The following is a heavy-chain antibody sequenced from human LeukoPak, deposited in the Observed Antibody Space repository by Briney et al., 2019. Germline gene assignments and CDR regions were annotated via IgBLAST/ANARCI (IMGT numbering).Heavy chain of an antibody. D-gene: IGHD4-23*01. J-gene: IGHJ4*02. Sequence: SETLSLTCTVSDDSISDYYRGWIRQPPGKGLEWIGYFHNSGTSTYNPSLKSRVTISADTSKNQFSLKLNSLTTADTAVYYCAGHILGGNFDSWGQGTLVTVSS. CDR1: DDSISDYY. CDR2: FHNSGTS. V-gene: IGHV4-59*01. CDR3: AGHILGGNFDS.